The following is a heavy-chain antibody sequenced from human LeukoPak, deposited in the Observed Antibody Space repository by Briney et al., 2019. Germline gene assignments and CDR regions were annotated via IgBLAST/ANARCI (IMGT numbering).Heavy chain of an antibody. D-gene: IGHD3-22*01. V-gene: IGHV5-51*01. CDR3: ARQSRDSSGYYSYYIDY. Sequence: GESLKISGWGSGYSFATYSIGWVRQMPGRGLEWMGIIYPGDSDTRYSPSFQGQVTISADKSISTAYLQWSSLKASDTAMYYCARQSRDSSGYYSYYIDYWGQGTLVTVSS. J-gene: IGHJ4*02. CDR2: IYPGDSDT. CDR1: GYSFATYS.